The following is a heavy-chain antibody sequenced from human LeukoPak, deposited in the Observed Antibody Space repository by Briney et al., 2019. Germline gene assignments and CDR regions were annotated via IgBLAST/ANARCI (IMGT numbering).Heavy chain of an antibody. CDR2: IYYSGST. V-gene: IGHV4-39*07. J-gene: IGHJ4*02. CDR1: GGSISSSSYY. Sequence: PSETLSLTCTVSGGSISSSSYYWGWIRQPPGKGLEWIGSIYYSGSTYYNPSLKSRVTISVDTSKNQFSLKLSSVTAADTAVYYCARDLNSGSYFDYWGQGTLVTVSS. CDR3: ARDLNSGSYFDY. D-gene: IGHD1-26*01.